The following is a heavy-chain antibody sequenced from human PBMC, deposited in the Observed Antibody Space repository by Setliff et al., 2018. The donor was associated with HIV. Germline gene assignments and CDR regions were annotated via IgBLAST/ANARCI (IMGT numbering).Heavy chain of an antibody. Sequence: SLTCAVSGYSISSGYYWGWIRQPPGKGLEWIGSIYHSGSTYYNPSLKSRVTISVDTSKNQFSLKLSSVTAADTAVYYCAREYCSSTSCYPYDYWGQGTLVTVSS. CDR2: IYHSGST. CDR1: GYSISSGYY. CDR3: AREYCSSTSCYPYDY. V-gene: IGHV4-38-2*02. D-gene: IGHD2-2*01. J-gene: IGHJ4*02.